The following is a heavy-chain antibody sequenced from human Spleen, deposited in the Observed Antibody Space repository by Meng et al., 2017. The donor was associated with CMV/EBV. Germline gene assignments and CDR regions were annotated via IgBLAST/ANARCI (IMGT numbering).Heavy chain of an antibody. CDR1: FTFSSYS. V-gene: IGHV3-21*01. D-gene: IGHD5-18*01. Sequence: FTFSSYSMNWVRQAPGKGLEWVSSISSSSSYIYYPPSVKAPFTISRDNAKNSLYLQMNSLRAEDTAVYYCARSGYSYGYDGGNFDYWGQGTLVTVSS. CDR2: ISSSSSYI. CDR3: ARSGYSYGYDGGNFDY. J-gene: IGHJ4*02.